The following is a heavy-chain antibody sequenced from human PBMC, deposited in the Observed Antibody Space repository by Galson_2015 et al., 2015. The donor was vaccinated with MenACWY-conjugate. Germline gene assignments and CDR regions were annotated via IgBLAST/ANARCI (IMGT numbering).Heavy chain of an antibody. CDR1: GGTFSSYA. Sequence: SVKVSCKASGGTFSSYAISWVRQAPGQGLEWMGGIIPIFGTANYAQKFQGRVTITADESTSTAYMELSSLRSEDTAVYYCARGAYPGYCSSTSCSGVDVWGQGTTVTVSS. CDR2: IIPIFGTA. V-gene: IGHV1-69*13. J-gene: IGHJ6*02. CDR3: ARGAYPGYCSSTSCSGVDV. D-gene: IGHD2-2*01.